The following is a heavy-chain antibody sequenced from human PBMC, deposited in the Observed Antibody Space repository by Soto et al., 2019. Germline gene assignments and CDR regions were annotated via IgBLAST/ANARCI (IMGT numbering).Heavy chain of an antibody. Sequence: QVQLVQSGAEVKKPGSSVKVSCKASGGAFSDYAFSWVRQAPGQGLEWLGGIMPIFRAPDYAQKFQGRVTINADEFTRTAYMEMNSLSSEDTAVYYCASWLKGPDIGNYYYGMDVWGQGTTVTVS. CDR3: ASWLKGPDIGNYYYGMDV. CDR2: IMPIFRAP. J-gene: IGHJ6*02. D-gene: IGHD2-15*01. V-gene: IGHV1-69*12. CDR1: GGAFSDYA.